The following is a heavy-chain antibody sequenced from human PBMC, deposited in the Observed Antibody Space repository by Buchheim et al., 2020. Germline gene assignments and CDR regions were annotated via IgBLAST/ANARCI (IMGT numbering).Heavy chain of an antibody. CDR2: IYYSGST. CDR1: GGSISSSAYF. J-gene: IGHJ4*02. CDR3: ARIVIAVALFDY. D-gene: IGHD6-19*01. Sequence: QLQLQESGPGLVKPSETLSLTCTVSGGSISSSAYFWGWIRQPPGKGLEWIGSIYYSGSTYYNPSLKSRVTISVDTSTNQFSLKLTSVTAADTAVYYCARIVIAVALFDYWGQGTL. V-gene: IGHV4-39*01.